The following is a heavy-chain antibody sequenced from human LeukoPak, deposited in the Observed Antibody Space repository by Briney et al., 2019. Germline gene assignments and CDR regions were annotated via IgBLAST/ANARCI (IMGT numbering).Heavy chain of an antibody. CDR2: ISSSSSYI. Sequence: GGSLRLSCAASGFTFSSYSMNWVRQAPGKGLEWVSPISSSSSYIYYADSVKGRFTISRDNAKNSLYLQMNSLRAEDTAVYYCARDRSVAGSRAFDIWGQGTMVTVSS. D-gene: IGHD6-19*01. CDR1: GFTFSSYS. CDR3: ARDRSVAGSRAFDI. V-gene: IGHV3-21*01. J-gene: IGHJ3*02.